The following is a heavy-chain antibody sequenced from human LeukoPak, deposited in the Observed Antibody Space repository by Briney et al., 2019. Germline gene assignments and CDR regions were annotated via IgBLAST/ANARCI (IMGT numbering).Heavy chain of an antibody. Sequence: GGSLRLSCAASGFTFSSYAMSWVRQAPGKGLEWVSAISGSGGSTYYADSVKGRFTISRDNSKNTLYLQMNSLRAEDTAVYYCAKDLGGSGSYGPFYYYGMDVWGQGTTVTVSS. CDR3: AKDLGGSGSYGPFYYYGMDV. D-gene: IGHD3-10*01. CDR1: GFTFSSYA. V-gene: IGHV3-23*01. CDR2: ISGSGGST. J-gene: IGHJ6*02.